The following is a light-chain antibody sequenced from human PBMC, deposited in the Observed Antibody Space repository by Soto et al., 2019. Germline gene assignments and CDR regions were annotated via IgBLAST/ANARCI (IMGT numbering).Light chain of an antibody. CDR3: YSYGGDQV. J-gene: IGLJ2*01. CDR1: SSNVGGYNF. CDR2: EVN. Sequence: QSALTQPASVSGSPGQSIAISCTGTSSNVGGYNFVSWYQQHPGKAPKLLIYEVNKRPSGVSNRFSGSKSANTASLTISGLEDEDEADYYCYSYGGDQVFGGGTKLTVL. V-gene: IGLV2-23*02.